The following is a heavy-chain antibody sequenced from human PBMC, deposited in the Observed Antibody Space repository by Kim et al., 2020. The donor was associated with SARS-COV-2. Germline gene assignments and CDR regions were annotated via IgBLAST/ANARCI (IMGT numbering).Heavy chain of an antibody. CDR1: GYSFTSYR. D-gene: IGHD6-19*01. V-gene: IGHV7-4-1*02. Sequence: ASVKVSCKASGYSFTSYRMNWVRQAPGQGLEWMGWINTNTGDPTYGQGFTGRFVFSLDTSVTTACLQISSLKVEDTAVYFCAREGGYSRGWNQATSWGQGNLVTVYS. CDR3: AREGGYSRGWNQATS. J-gene: IGHJ5*02. CDR2: INTNTGDP.